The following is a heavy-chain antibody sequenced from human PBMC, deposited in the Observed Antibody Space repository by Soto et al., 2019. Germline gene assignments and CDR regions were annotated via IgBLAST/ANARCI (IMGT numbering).Heavy chain of an antibody. J-gene: IGHJ6*02. CDR1: GYSFTSYW. CDR3: ARDPALYSMDT. CDR2: IYPGDSDT. Sequence: LGESLKISCKGSGYSFTSYWIGWVRQMPGKGLEWMGIIYPGDSDTRYSPSFQGQVTISDAKSISTAYLQWSSLQASDTPLCFCARDPALYSMDTWGQGTTVTVSS. V-gene: IGHV5-51*01.